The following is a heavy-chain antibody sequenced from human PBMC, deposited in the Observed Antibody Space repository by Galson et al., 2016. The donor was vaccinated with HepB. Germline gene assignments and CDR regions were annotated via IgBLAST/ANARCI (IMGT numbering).Heavy chain of an antibody. Sequence: SVKVSCKASGYTFTHSYMHWVRQAPGQGLEWMGVINLRDATRNHAQKFQGRVTMTTDTYTSTVYMELRSLRADDTAVYYCARDRDYLLDSWGQGTLVTVSP. CDR2: INLRDATR. CDR1: GYTFTHSY. CDR3: ARDRDYLLDS. D-gene: IGHD5-24*01. J-gene: IGHJ4*02. V-gene: IGHV1-46*01.